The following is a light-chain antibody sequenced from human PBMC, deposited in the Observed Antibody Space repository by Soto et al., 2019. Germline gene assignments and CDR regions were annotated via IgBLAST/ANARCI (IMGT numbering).Light chain of an antibody. CDR3: QQYYSYPPA. J-gene: IGKJ1*01. CDR2: AAS. V-gene: IGKV1-8*01. Sequence: AIRMTQSPSSFSASTGDRVTITCRASQGISSYLAWYQQKPGKAPKLLIYAASTLQSGVPSRFSGSGSGTDLTLTISCLQSEDFATYYCQQYYSYPPAFGQWTKVEIK. CDR1: QGISSY.